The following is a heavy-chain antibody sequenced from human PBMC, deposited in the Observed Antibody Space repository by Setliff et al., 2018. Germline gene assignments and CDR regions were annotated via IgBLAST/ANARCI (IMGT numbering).Heavy chain of an antibody. J-gene: IGHJ4*02. V-gene: IGHV4-4*02. Sequence: SSETLSLTCAVSGVSINSLSWWSWVRQSPGKGLEWIGEINHRGSTNYNPSLKSRVTISIDTSKDQFSLRLNSVTASDTAVYYCATTGTYRYFDYWGQGTLVTVSS. CDR2: INHRGST. D-gene: IGHD1-1*01. CDR1: GVSINSLSW. CDR3: ATTGTYRYFDY.